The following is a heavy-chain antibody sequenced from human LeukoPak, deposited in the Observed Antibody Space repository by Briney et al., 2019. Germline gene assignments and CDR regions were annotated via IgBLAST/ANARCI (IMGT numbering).Heavy chain of an antibody. CDR3: ARAKVLLAYNWFDP. Sequence: SQTLSLTCTVSGGSISSGGYYWSWIRQPPGKGLEWIGEINHSGSTNYNPSLKSRVTISVDTSKNQFSLKLSSVTAADTAVYYCARAKVLLAYNWFDPWGQGTLVTVSS. CDR1: GGSISSGGYY. CDR2: INHSGST. J-gene: IGHJ5*02. V-gene: IGHV4-30-2*01. D-gene: IGHD3-10*01.